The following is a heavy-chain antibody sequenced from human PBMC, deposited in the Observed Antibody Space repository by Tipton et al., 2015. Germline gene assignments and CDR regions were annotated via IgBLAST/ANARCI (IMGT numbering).Heavy chain of an antibody. CDR3: AREDRGSVYLYYYSYYGMDV. J-gene: IGHJ6*02. CDR1: GFTFSSHA. D-gene: IGHD3-3*01. CDR2: IKQDGSEE. V-gene: IGHV3-7*05. Sequence: SLRLSCAASGFTFSSHAMSWVRQAPGKGLEWVANIKQDGSEEYYVDSVKGRFTISRDNAKNSLYLQMNSLRAEDTAVYYCAREDRGSVYLYYYSYYGMDVWGQGTTVTVSS.